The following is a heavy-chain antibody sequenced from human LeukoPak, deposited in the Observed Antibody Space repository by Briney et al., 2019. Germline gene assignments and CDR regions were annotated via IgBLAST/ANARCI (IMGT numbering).Heavy chain of an antibody. Sequence: GESLKISCKGSGYSFTSYWIGWVRQMPGKGLEWMGIIYPGDSDTRYSPSFQGQVTISADKSISTAYLQWSSLKASDTAMYYCARILLWFGELSPNWFDPWGQGTLVTVPS. D-gene: IGHD3-10*01. V-gene: IGHV5-51*01. CDR1: GYSFTSYW. CDR2: IYPGDSDT. CDR3: ARILLWFGELSPNWFDP. J-gene: IGHJ5*02.